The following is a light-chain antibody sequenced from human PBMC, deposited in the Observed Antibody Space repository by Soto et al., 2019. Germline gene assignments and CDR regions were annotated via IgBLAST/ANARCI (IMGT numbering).Light chain of an antibody. V-gene: IGLV2-18*02. Sequence: QSVLTQPPSVSGSPGQSVAISCTGTSSDVGNYNRVSWYQQPPGTAPKLMIYEVSNRPSGVPDRFSGSKSGNTASLTISGRQAEDEADYYCCSYTTSSTYVFGTGTKLTVL. CDR3: CSYTTSSTYV. CDR2: EVS. J-gene: IGLJ1*01. CDR1: SSDVGNYNR.